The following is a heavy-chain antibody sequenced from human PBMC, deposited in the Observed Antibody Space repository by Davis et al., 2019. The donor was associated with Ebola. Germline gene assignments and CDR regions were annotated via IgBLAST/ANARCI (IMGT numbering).Heavy chain of an antibody. CDR1: GDSAYGKKGG. Sequence: PSETLSLTCVISGDSAYGKKGGWNWIRQSPSRGLEWLGRTYYTSKWHIDYEASVKSRITINLDTSKNQFSLQLNSVTPEDTAVYYCARGWLRTAFDIWGQGTMVTVSP. J-gene: IGHJ3*02. D-gene: IGHD5-24*01. CDR2: TYYTSKWHI. CDR3: ARGWLRTAFDI. V-gene: IGHV6-1*01.